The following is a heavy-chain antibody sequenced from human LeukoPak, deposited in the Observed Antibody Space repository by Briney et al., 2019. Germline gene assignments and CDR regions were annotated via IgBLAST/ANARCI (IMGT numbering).Heavy chain of an antibody. D-gene: IGHD3-22*01. CDR1: GYSFTSYW. J-gene: IGHJ3*02. CDR2: IYPGDSDT. CDR3: ARVSYDSSGYYDAFDI. Sequence: GESLKISCKGSGYSFTSYWIGWVRQMPGKGLEWMGIIYPGDSDTRYSPSFQGQVTISADKSISTPYLQWSSLEASDTAMYYCARVSYDSSGYYDAFDIWGQGTMVTVSS. V-gene: IGHV5-51*01.